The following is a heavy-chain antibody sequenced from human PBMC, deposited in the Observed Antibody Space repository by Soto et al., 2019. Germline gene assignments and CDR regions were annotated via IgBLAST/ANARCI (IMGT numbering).Heavy chain of an antibody. Sequence: QVQLVESGGGVVQPGRSLRLSCAASGFTFISYGMHWVRQAPGKGLEWVAVIWYDGSNKYYADSVKGRFTISRDNSKNTLYLQMNSLRAEDTAVYYCARDYYGSGSYYRYYYYDGMDVWGQGTTVTVSS. CDR1: GFTFISYG. J-gene: IGHJ6*02. D-gene: IGHD3-10*01. CDR3: ARDYYGSGSYYRYYYYDGMDV. CDR2: IWYDGSNK. V-gene: IGHV3-33*01.